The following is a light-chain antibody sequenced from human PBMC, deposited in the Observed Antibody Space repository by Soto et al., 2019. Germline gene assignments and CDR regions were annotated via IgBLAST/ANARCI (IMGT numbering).Light chain of an antibody. CDR2: GAS. CDR3: QQYNNWPYT. J-gene: IGKJ2*01. Sequence: EIVMTQSPATLSVSPGERVTLSCRASQSVNSNLAWYQQKLGQAPRLLIYGASTRATGIPARFSGSGSGTEFTLTISSLQSEDSTLDYCQQYNNWPYTFGQGTKVEI. V-gene: IGKV3-15*01. CDR1: QSVNSN.